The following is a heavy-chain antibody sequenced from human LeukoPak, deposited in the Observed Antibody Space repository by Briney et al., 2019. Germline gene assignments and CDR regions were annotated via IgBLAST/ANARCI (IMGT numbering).Heavy chain of an antibody. Sequence: GGSLRLSCAASGLTFSNAWMSWVRQAPGKGLEWVANIKQDGSEKYYVDSVKGRFTISRDNAKNSLYLQMNSLRAEDTAVYYCARAVRPLLDTAMVYWGQGTLVTVSS. CDR2: IKQDGSEK. J-gene: IGHJ4*02. V-gene: IGHV3-7*01. D-gene: IGHD5-18*01. CDR3: ARAVRPLLDTAMVY. CDR1: GLTFSNAW.